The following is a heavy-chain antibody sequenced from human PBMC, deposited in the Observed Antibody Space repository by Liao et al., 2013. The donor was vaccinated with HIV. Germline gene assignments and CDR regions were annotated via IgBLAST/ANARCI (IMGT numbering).Heavy chain of an antibody. D-gene: IGHD3-9*01. V-gene: IGHV4-39*07. CDR3: ARGIVYYDILTGYYIPGKVYYFDY. CDR2: IYYSGST. CDR1: GGSISSGDYY. J-gene: IGHJ4*02. Sequence: QMQLEESGPGLMKPSGTLSLTCTVSGGSISSGDYYWSWIRQPTGKGLEWIGSIYYSGSTNYNPSLKSRVTISVDTSKNQFSLKLSSVTAADTAVYYCARGIVYYDILTGYYIPGKVYYFDYWGQGTLVTVSS.